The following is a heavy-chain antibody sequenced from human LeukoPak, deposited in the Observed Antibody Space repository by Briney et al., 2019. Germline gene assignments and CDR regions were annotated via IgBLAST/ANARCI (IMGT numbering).Heavy chain of an antibody. CDR2: ISYDGSNK. J-gene: IGHJ4*02. Sequence: GGSLRLSCAASKFTFSAYWMHWVRQAPGKGLEWVAVISYDGSNKYYADSVKGRFTISRDNSKNTLYLQMNSLRAEDTAVYYCARERIAAATIDYWGQGTLVTVSS. CDR1: KFTFSAYW. CDR3: ARERIAAATIDY. V-gene: IGHV3-30*03. D-gene: IGHD6-13*01.